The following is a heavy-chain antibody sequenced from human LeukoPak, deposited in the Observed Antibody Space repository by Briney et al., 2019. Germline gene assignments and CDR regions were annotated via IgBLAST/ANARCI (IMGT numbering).Heavy chain of an antibody. J-gene: IGHJ3*01. CDR1: GFTFSSYS. CDR2: ISSTSSI. CDR3: ARDDGSGSYLGDAFDV. D-gene: IGHD3-10*01. V-gene: IGHV3-21*05. Sequence: GGSLRLSCAASGFTFSSYSINWVRQAPGKGLEWVSYISSTSSIYFADSVKGRFTISSDNAKNSLYLQMDSLRADDTAVYYCARDDGSGSYLGDAFDVWGQGTMVTVSS.